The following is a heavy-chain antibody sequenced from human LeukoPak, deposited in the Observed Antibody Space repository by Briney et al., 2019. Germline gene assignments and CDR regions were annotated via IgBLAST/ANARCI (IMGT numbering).Heavy chain of an antibody. CDR3: ANWSDSRDY. V-gene: IGHV4-34*01. D-gene: IGHD3-22*01. CDR1: GGSFSSYY. Sequence: SETLSLTCAVYGGSFSSYYWTWIRQPPGKGLEWLGEINHSGSTNYNPSLKSRVTISVDTSKNQFSLKLSSVTAADTAVYYCANWSDSRDYWGQGTLVTVSS. J-gene: IGHJ4*02. CDR2: INHSGST.